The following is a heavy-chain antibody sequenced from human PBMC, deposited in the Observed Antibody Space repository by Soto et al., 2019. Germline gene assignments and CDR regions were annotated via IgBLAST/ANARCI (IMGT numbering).Heavy chain of an antibody. Sequence: GGSLRLSCEASGFTFSNYWMHWVRQAPGKGLVWVSRSNGDGSSTNYADSVKGRFTISRDNAQNSLYLQMHSLRAEDTAVYYCARERGSGWTFDYWGQGTLVTVSS. CDR1: GFTFSNYW. D-gene: IGHD6-19*01. CDR2: SNGDGSST. V-gene: IGHV3-74*01. J-gene: IGHJ4*02. CDR3: ARERGSGWTFDY.